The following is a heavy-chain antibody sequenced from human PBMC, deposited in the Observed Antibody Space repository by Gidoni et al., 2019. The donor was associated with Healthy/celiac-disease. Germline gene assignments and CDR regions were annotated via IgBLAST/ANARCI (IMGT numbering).Heavy chain of an antibody. CDR3: AGGGDIVATTSRTYGMDV. CDR1: GYNCTGYY. Sequence: QVQLVQSGAEVKKPGASVKVSCQASGYNCTGYYMHWVRQAPGQGLEWMGWINPNSGGTNYAHKFQGRVAMTRDTSISTAYMELSRLRSDDTAVYYCAGGGDIVATTSRTYGMDVWGQGTTVTVSS. CDR2: INPNSGGT. J-gene: IGHJ6*02. D-gene: IGHD5-12*01. V-gene: IGHV1-2*07.